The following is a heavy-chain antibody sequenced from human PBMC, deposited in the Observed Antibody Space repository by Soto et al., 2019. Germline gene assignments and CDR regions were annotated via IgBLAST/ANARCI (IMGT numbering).Heavy chain of an antibody. J-gene: IGHJ4*02. D-gene: IGHD5-12*01. CDR1: GGTFRSYA. V-gene: IGHV1-69*12. Sequence: QVQLVQSGAEVRQPASSVKVSCKTSGGTFRSYAISWVRQAPGQGLEWMGGIVPIVDTSTYAQKFQGRVTITADESTSTAYMELSSLRSDDTAIYYCLRVVAIPGYPDNWGQGTLVTVSS. CDR3: LRVVAIPGYPDN. CDR2: IVPIVDTS.